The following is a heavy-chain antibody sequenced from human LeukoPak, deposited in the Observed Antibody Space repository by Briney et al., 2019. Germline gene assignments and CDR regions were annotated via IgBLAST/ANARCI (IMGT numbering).Heavy chain of an antibody. J-gene: IGHJ4*02. V-gene: IGHV1-69*13. D-gene: IGHD2-2*01. CDR1: GGTFSSYA. CDR2: IIPISGTT. Sequence: SVKVSCKASGGTFSSYAISWVRQAPGQGLEWMGEIIPISGTTNYAQKFQGRVTITADESTSTAYMELSSLRSEDTAMYYCATYCSSANCYIWGYYFDYWGQGTLVTVSS. CDR3: ATYCSSANCYIWGYYFDY.